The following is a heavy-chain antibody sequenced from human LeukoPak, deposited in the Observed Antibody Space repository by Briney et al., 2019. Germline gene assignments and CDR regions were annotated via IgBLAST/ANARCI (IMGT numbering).Heavy chain of an antibody. CDR1: GFTFSKAW. J-gene: IGHJ4*02. Sequence: PGGSLRLSCAASGFTFSKAWMNWVRQAPGKGLEWVSSISSSSRYIYYADSVKGRFTISRDNAKNSLYLQMNSLRAEDTAVYYCARGSEDFDYWGQGTLVTVSS. CDR2: ISSSSRYI. CDR3: ARGSEDFDY. V-gene: IGHV3-21*01.